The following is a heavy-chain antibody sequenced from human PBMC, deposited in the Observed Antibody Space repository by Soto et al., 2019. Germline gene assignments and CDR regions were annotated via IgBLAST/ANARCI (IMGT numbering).Heavy chain of an antibody. V-gene: IGHV5-51*01. Sequence: GESLTISCKGSGYSFTSYWIGWVRQMPGKGLEWMWIIYLGDSDTRYSPSFQGQVTISADKSISTAYLQWSSLKASDTAMYYCARRRYYYGSGSYYPPRDAFDIWGQGTMVTVSS. CDR3: ARRRYYYGSGSYYPPRDAFDI. J-gene: IGHJ3*02. CDR1: GYSFTSYW. D-gene: IGHD3-10*01. CDR2: IYLGDSDT.